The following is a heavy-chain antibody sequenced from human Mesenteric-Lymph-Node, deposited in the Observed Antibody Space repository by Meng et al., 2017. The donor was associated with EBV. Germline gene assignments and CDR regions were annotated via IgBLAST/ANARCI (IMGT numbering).Heavy chain of an antibody. V-gene: IGHV2-5*02. CDR2: IYWDDDK. J-gene: IGHJ5*02. Sequence: QTPLNESGPPLVNPTQTLTLTCTFSVFSLSTSGVGVGWIRQPPGKALEWLALIYWDDDKRYSPSLKTRLTITKDTSENQVVLTMTNMDPVDAATYYCAHRTSNCFDPWGQGTLVTVSS. CDR1: VFSLSTSGVG. CDR3: AHRTSNCFDP.